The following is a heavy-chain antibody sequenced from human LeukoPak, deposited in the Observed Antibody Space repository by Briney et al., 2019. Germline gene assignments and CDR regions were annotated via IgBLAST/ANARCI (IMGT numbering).Heavy chain of an antibody. CDR2: ICDSGRTI. Sequence: PGGSLRLSCAASGFTFSHYYMSWIRQAPGKGLEWVSYICDSGRTIYYADSVKGRFTISRDNAKNSVYLQMNNLGAEDTAVYYCARDRLGDYDHSGYYDKWGQGTLVTVSS. CDR3: ARDRLGDYDHSGYYDK. V-gene: IGHV3-11*01. D-gene: IGHD3-22*01. J-gene: IGHJ4*02. CDR1: GFTFSHYY.